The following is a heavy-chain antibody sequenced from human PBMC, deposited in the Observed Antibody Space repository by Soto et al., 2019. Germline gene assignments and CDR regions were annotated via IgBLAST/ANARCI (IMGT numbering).Heavy chain of an antibody. V-gene: IGHV4-34*01. D-gene: IGHD6-13*01. Sequence: SETLSLTCAVYGGSFSGYYWSWIRQPPGKGLEWIGEINHSGSTNYNPSLKSRVTISVDTSKNQFSLKLSSVTAADTAVYYCARGGGIAAAGRSGDWFDPWGQGTLVTVSS. CDR1: GGSFSGYY. CDR2: INHSGST. CDR3: ARGGGIAAAGRSGDWFDP. J-gene: IGHJ5*02.